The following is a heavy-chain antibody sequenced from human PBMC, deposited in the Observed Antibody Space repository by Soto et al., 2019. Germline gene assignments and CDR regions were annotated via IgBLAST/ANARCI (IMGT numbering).Heavy chain of an antibody. V-gene: IGHV4-39*01. J-gene: IGHJ4*02. CDR2: IYYSGTT. D-gene: IGHD4-17*01. Sequence: SHRYSVAHESIDGRSDYWGWIRQPPGEGLEWIGNIYYSGTTYFNPSLKSRVTISVDTSKNQSSLKLSSVTAADTAVYYCARYYYGEIDYWGQGNLVTVCS. CDR1: HESIDGRSDY. CDR3: ARYYYGEIDY.